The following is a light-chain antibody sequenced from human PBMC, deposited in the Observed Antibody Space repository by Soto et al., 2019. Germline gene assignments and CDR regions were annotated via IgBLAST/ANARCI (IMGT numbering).Light chain of an antibody. CDR3: ETWDTNVVV. V-gene: IGLV4-60*02. CDR2: LEGSGSY. Sequence: QSVLTQSSSASASLGSSVTLTCTRSSGHSTYIIAWHQQQPGKAPRYLMKLEGSGSYNKGSGIPDRFSGSSSGADRYLTISNLHVEDESDYYCETWDTNVVVFGGGTKVTVL. CDR1: SGHSTYI. J-gene: IGLJ2*01.